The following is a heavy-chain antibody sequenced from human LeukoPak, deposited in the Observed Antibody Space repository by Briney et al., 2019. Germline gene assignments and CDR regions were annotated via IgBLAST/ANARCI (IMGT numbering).Heavy chain of an antibody. J-gene: IGHJ4*02. D-gene: IGHD5-24*01. CDR3: ARDRVEMSTSLSFFDN. CDR1: GYSFVVYY. CDR2: MNPDTGGR. V-gene: IGHV1-2*02. Sequence: ASVKVSCKASGYSFVVYYIHWIRQAPGQGLEWLGWMNPDTGGRKLAQKFQGRVTLTRDTSINTAYMELNSLQSDDTAVYFCARDRVEMSTSLSFFDNWGQGSLITVSS.